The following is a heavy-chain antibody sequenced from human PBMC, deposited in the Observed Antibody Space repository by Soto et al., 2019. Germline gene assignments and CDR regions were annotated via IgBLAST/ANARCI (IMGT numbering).Heavy chain of an antibody. Sequence: QVHLEQSGAEMRKPGASVTVSCKASGYAFTTYYIHWVRQAPGQGLEWMGVINPTDNRKTYSQIFQGRVTMTRDTSTSTDYMDLRSLRSEDTAIYYCAREAHTYSGMDVWGQGTTVTVS. CDR3: AREAHTYSGMDV. CDR2: INPTDNRK. V-gene: IGHV1-46*01. J-gene: IGHJ6*02. CDR1: GYAFTTYY.